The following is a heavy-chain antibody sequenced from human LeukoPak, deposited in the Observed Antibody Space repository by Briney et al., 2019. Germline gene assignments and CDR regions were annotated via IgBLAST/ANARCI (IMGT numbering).Heavy chain of an antibody. Sequence: GGSLRLSCAASGLTFSSYSMNWVRQAPGKGLEWVSSISSSSSYIYYADSVKGRFTISRDNAKNSLYLQMNSLRAEDTAVYYCARGAGYCSSTSCPLYYYYGMDVWGQGTTVTVSS. J-gene: IGHJ6*02. V-gene: IGHV3-21*01. CDR2: ISSSSSYI. D-gene: IGHD2-2*01. CDR1: GLTFSSYS. CDR3: ARGAGYCSSTSCPLYYYYGMDV.